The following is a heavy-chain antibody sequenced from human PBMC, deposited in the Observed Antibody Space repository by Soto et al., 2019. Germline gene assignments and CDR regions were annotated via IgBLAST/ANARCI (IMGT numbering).Heavy chain of an antibody. CDR2: IDPSDSYT. D-gene: IGHD3-9*01. V-gene: IGHV5-10-1*01. CDR1: GYSFTSYW. J-gene: IGHJ6*02. CDR3: ARAGQRLRYFDYYYYGMDV. Sequence: PGESLKISCKGSGYSFTSYWISWVRQMPGKGLEWMGRIDPSDSYTNYSPSFQGHVTISADKSISTAYLQWSSLKASDTAMYYCARAGQRLRYFDYYYYGMDVWGQGTTVTAP.